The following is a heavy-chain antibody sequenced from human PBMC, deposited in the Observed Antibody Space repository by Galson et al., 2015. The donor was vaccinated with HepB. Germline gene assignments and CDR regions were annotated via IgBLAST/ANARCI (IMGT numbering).Heavy chain of an antibody. D-gene: IGHD2-8*01. CDR3: AREILYPGRMDV. CDR2: ISSSSSYI. CDR1: GFTFSSYS. Sequence: SLRLSCAASGFTFSSYSMNWVRQAPGKGLEWVSSISSSSSYIYYADSVKGRFTISRDNAKNSLYLQMNSLRAEDTAVYYCAREILYPGRMDVWGQGTTVTVSS. J-gene: IGHJ6*02. V-gene: IGHV3-21*01.